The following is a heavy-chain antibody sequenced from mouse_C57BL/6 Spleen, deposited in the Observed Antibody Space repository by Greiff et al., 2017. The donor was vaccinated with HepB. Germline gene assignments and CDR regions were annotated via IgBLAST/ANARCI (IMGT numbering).Heavy chain of an antibody. CDR3: ARWGRDYGPFDY. D-gene: IGHD2-4*01. J-gene: IGHJ2*01. CDR1: GYTFTSYG. CDR2: IYPRSGNT. Sequence: QVQLQQSGAELARPGASVKLSCKASGYTFTSYGISWVKQRTGQGLEWIGEIYPRSGNTYYNEKFKGKATLTADKSSSTAYMERRSLTSEDSAVYFCARWGRDYGPFDYWGQGTTLTVSS. V-gene: IGHV1-81*01.